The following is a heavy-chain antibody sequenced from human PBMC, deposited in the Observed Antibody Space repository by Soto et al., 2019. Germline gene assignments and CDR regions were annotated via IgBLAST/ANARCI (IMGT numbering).Heavy chain of an antibody. D-gene: IGHD2-2*01. CDR3: AAGAESTRNPADY. J-gene: IGHJ4*02. CDR2: IVVGSGNT. V-gene: IGHV1-58*01. Sequence: SVKVFCKASGFNFTSSAVQWVWQARGQRLEWIGWIVVGSGNTNYAQKFQERVTITRDMSTSTAYMELSTLRSEDTAVYYCAAGAESTRNPADYWGQGTLFTVSS. CDR1: GFNFTSSA.